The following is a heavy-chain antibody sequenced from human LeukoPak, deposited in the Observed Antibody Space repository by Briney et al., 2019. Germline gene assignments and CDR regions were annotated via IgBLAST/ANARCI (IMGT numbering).Heavy chain of an antibody. J-gene: IGHJ4*02. Sequence: GGSLRLSCAASGFTFSDYYMSWIRQAPGKGLEWVSYISSSGSTIYYADSVKGRFTISRDNAKNSLYLQMNSLRAEDTAVYYCARYYYDSSGYYYFDYWGQGTLVTVSS. CDR2: ISSSGSTI. CDR1: GFTFSDYY. D-gene: IGHD3-22*01. V-gene: IGHV3-11*04. CDR3: ARYYYDSSGYYYFDY.